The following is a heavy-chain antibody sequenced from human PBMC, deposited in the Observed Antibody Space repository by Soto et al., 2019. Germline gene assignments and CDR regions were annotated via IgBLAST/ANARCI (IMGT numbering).Heavy chain of an antibody. J-gene: IGHJ5*02. CDR3: VAEDWFDP. V-gene: IGHV4-34*01. CDR2: INHSGST. Sequence: SETISVARAAGGGCFCRCSSSWIRQPPGKGLEWIGEINHSGSTNYNPSLKSRVTISVDTSKNQFSLKLSSVTAADTAVYYCVAEDWFDPWGQGTLVTVSS. CDR1: GGCFCRCS.